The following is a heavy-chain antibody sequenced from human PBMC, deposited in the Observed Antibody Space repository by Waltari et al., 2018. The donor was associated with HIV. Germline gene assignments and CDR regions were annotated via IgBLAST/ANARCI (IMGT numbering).Heavy chain of an antibody. V-gene: IGHV4-39*01. CDR3: ARHGRMGGGTHRRYFDY. J-gene: IGHJ4*02. CDR1: GGSIKSSSYY. CDR2: IFYSWST. Sequence: QLQLQESGPGLVKPSETLSLTCSVSGGSIKSSSYYWGWVRQPPGKGLEWVGSIFYSWSTYYNPSLKSRVTISVDTSKNQFSLRRTSVTAADTAVYYCARHGRMGGGTHRRYFDYWGQGTLVTVSS. D-gene: IGHD3-16*01.